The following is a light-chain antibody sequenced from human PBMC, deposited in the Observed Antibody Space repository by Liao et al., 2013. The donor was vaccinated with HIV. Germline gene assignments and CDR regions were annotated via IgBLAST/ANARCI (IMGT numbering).Light chain of an antibody. V-gene: IGLV3-1*01. CDR3: QVWDRSSDEGV. CDR2: QNG. CDR1: KLGDKY. J-gene: IGLJ2*01. Sequence: SYELTQPPSVSVSPGQTASITCSGDKLGDKYAYWYQQKPGQSPVLVIYQNGKRPSGIPERFSGSNSGNTATLTISRVEAGDEADYYCQVWDRSSDEGVFGGGTKVTVL.